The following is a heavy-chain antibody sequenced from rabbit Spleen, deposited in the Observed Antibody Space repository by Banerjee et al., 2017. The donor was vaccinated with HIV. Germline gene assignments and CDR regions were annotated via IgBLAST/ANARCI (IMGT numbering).Heavy chain of an antibody. CDR1: GFSFSSGYD. V-gene: IGHV1S40*01. D-gene: IGHD8-1*01. CDR2: AVAGSSDST. J-gene: IGHJ6*01. CDR3: ARDAGTSFSTYGMDL. Sequence: QSLEESGGGLVKPGASLTLICTASGFSFSSGYDMSWVRQAPGKGLEWVACAVAGSSDSTYSATWAKGRFTISKTSSTTVTLQMTSLTAADTATYFCARDAGTSFSTYGMDLWGPGTLVTVS.